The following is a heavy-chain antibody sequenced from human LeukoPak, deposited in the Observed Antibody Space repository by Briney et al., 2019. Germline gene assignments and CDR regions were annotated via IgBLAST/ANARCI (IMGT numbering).Heavy chain of an antibody. Sequence: GGSLRLSCAASGFTFSSYSMNWVRQAPGKGLEWVSSISSSSSYIYYADSVKGRFTISRDNAKNSLYLQMNSLRAEDTAVYYCASQECGGGSCYYDYWGQRTLVTVSS. J-gene: IGHJ4*02. CDR3: ASQECGGGSCYYDY. D-gene: IGHD2-15*01. CDR1: GFTFSSYS. V-gene: IGHV3-21*01. CDR2: ISSSSSYI.